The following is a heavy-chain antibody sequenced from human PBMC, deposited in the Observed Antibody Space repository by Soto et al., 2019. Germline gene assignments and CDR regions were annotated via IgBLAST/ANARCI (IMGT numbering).Heavy chain of an antibody. J-gene: IGHJ4*02. Sequence: QVQLVQSGTEVKKPGASVKVSCRTSGYVFTTYGVNWVRQAPGQGLEWMGWISGYNGNTNYPQKFQGRVTMTTDTSTSTAYMELRSLTPEDTVVYFCARGAHGSGYAVYWGQGTLVTVSS. CDR2: ISGYNGNT. D-gene: IGHD3-3*01. CDR3: ARGAHGSGYAVY. V-gene: IGHV1-18*01. CDR1: GYVFTTYG.